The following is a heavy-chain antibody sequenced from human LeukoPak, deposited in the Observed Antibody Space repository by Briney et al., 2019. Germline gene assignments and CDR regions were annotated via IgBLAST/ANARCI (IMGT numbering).Heavy chain of an antibody. Sequence: SETLSLTCTVSGGSISSSSYYWGWIRQPPGKGLEWIGTVYYSGSTYYNPSLKSRVTISVDTSKNQFSLKLSAVTAADTAVYYCVGGSGYPVYFDYWGQGTLVTVSS. CDR1: GGSISSSSYY. D-gene: IGHD3-3*01. J-gene: IGHJ4*02. CDR2: VYYSGST. CDR3: VGGSGYPVYFDY. V-gene: IGHV4-39*07.